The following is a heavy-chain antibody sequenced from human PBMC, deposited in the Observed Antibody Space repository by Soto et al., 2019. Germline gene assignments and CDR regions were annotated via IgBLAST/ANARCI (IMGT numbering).Heavy chain of an antibody. J-gene: IGHJ4*02. CDR2: ISGSGGST. Sequence: GSLRLSCAASGFTFSSYAMSWVRQAPGKGLEWVSAISGSGGSTYYADSVKGRFTISRDNSKNTLYLQMNSLRAEDTAVYYCAKRSQLGTYFDYWGQGTLVTVSS. CDR1: GFTFSSYA. CDR3: AKRSQLGTYFDY. D-gene: IGHD6-13*01. V-gene: IGHV3-23*01.